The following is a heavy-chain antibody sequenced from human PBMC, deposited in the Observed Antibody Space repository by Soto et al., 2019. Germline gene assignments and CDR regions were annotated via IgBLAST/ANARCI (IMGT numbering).Heavy chain of an antibody. Sequence: QITLKESGPTLVKPTQTLTLTCTFSGFSLSTSGVGVGWIRQPPGKALEWLALIYWDDDKRYSPSLKSRLTITTDTSKNLVVLTMTNMDPVDTATYYCAHSLIGYYYDSSGSNWFDPWGQGTLVTVSS. CDR1: GFSLSTSGVG. CDR2: IYWDDDK. V-gene: IGHV2-5*02. D-gene: IGHD3-22*01. J-gene: IGHJ5*02. CDR3: AHSLIGYYYDSSGSNWFDP.